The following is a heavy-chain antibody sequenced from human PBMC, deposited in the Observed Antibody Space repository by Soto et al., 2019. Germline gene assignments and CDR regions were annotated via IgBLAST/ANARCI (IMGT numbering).Heavy chain of an antibody. V-gene: IGHV4-59*08. CDR1: GGSFSYISNHY. CDR3: LTQGFGPLHGLVDV. Sequence: PSETLSLTCTFSGGSFSYISNHYCSWIRQPPGKGLEWIGYISYSGSTSYNPSLKSRLIISVDTSQNQVSLKLASVTAADTAVYYCLTQGFGPLHGLVDVWGQGTTVTVSS. CDR2: ISYSGST. D-gene: IGHD3-10*01. J-gene: IGHJ6*02.